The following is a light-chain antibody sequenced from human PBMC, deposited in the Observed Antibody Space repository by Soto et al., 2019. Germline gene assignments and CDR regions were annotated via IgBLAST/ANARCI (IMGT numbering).Light chain of an antibody. CDR3: QQYGSSPRT. CDR2: GAS. CDR1: QSVRSDY. Sequence: EIVLKQSPGTLSLSPGERATLSCRASQSVRSDYLAWYQQKPGQAPRLHIYGASTRATGIPDRFTGSGSGTDFTLTISRLEPEDFAVYYCQQYGSSPRTFGQGTKVEIK. V-gene: IGKV3-20*01. J-gene: IGKJ1*01.